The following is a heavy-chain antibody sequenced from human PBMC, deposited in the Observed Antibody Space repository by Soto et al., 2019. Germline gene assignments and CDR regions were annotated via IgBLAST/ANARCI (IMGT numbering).Heavy chain of an antibody. J-gene: IGHJ4*02. V-gene: IGHV3-23*01. CDR3: AKGRTIGELLYYSDY. D-gene: IGHD3-10*01. CDR1: GFTFSSYA. Sequence: GESLKISCAASGFTFSSYAMSWVRQAPGKGLEWVSAISGSGGSTYYADSVKGRFTISRDNSKNTLYLQMNSLRAEDTAVYYCAKGRTIGELLYYSDYWGQGTLVTVSS. CDR2: ISGSGGST.